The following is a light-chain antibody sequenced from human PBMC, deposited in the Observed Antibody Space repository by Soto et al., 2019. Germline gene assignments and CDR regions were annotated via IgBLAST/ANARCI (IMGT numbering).Light chain of an antibody. CDR2: DAS. CDR1: QSVSRN. Sequence: EIVMTQSPATLSVSPGXRATLSCRASQSVSRNLAWYQQKPGQPPRLLIYDASTRATGVPARFGGSGSGTEFTLTISGLQSEDFAVYYCQQYGDWPPDTFGQGTKVETK. J-gene: IGKJ2*01. CDR3: QQYGDWPPDT. V-gene: IGKV3-15*01.